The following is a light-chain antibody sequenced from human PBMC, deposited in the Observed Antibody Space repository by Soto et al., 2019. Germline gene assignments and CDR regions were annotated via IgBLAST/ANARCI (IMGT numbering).Light chain of an antibody. Sequence: EIVLTQSPGTLSLSPGERATLSCRASQSVSSSYLAWYQQKPGQAPRLVIYGASSRATGIPDRFSGSGSGTAFTLTISRLEPEDFAVYYCQQYGRSPWTFGQGTKVEIK. V-gene: IGKV3-20*01. CDR1: QSVSSSY. CDR3: QQYGRSPWT. CDR2: GAS. J-gene: IGKJ1*01.